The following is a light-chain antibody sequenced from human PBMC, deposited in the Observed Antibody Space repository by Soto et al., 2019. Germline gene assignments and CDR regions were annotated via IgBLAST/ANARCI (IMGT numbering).Light chain of an antibody. J-gene: IGKJ3*01. CDR2: GTS. CDR1: QSVSSKY. Sequence: EIVLTQSPGTLSLSPGERATLSCRASQSVSSKYLAWYQQKPGQAPRVLIYGTSIRASGVPERLSGGGSGTNFTLTITSLDPEDFAVYYCQQYGSSLFTFGPGTKVDFK. V-gene: IGKV3-20*01. CDR3: QQYGSSLFT.